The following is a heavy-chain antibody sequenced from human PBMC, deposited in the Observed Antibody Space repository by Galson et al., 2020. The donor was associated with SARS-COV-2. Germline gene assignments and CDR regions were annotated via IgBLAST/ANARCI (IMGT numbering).Heavy chain of an antibody. J-gene: IGHJ4*02. V-gene: IGHV3-53*04. D-gene: IGHD2-21*01. Sequence: TGGSLRLSCAASGLSVTIASLSWVRQAPGKGLEWVSILYSVGDTYYVDSAKGRFTMSRHTSENTVYLQMNSLRSEDTAVYYCARLNEAYCGTNCYPGFDYWGQGTLVTVSS. CDR3: ARLNEAYCGTNCYPGFDY. CDR2: LYSVGDT. CDR1: GLSVTIAS.